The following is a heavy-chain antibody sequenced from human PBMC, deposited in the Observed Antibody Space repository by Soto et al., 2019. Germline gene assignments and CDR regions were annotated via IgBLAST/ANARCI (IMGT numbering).Heavy chain of an antibody. CDR3: ASSPPGGATIAFDI. Sequence: GGSLRLSCAAAEFTFSSYGMHWVRQDPGKGLEWVAFIWYDGSNKYYADSVKVRFTISRYNSKNTLYLQMNSPRAEDTAVYYCASSPPGGATIAFDIWGQGTMVTVSS. CDR1: EFTFSSYG. J-gene: IGHJ3*02. CDR2: IWYDGSNK. V-gene: IGHV3-33*01. D-gene: IGHD5-12*01.